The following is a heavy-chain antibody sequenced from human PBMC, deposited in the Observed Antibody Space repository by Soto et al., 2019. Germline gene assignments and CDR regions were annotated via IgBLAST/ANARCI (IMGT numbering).Heavy chain of an antibody. Sequence: SETLSLTCSIYSGSFSGYCWSWIRQPPGKGLEWIGEISQSGNTNYSPSLKSRVSISIDTSKKQFSLNLASVSAADTAVYYCARAPKVSGSSQTRPDFWGQGTLVTVSS. CDR2: ISQSGNT. D-gene: IGHD6-6*01. J-gene: IGHJ4*02. CDR3: ARAPKVSGSSQTRPDF. V-gene: IGHV4-34*01. CDR1: SGSFSGYC.